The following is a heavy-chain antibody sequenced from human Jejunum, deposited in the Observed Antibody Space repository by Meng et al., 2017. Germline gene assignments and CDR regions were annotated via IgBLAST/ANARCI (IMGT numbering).Heavy chain of an antibody. CDR2: IDASGSTK. CDR1: GFISSRYE. CDR3: AREAYCSGGSCNSNWFDP. Sequence: GGSLRLSCEASGFISSRYEMNWARQAPGKGLEWISYIDASGSTKKYADSVKGRFTISKDNAKNSFYLQLNSLRAEDTPVYYCAREAYCSGGSCNSNWFDPWGPGTLVTVSS. J-gene: IGHJ5*02. D-gene: IGHD2-15*01. V-gene: IGHV3-48*03.